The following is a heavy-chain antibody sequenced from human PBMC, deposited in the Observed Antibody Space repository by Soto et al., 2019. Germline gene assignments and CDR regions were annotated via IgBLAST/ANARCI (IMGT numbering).Heavy chain of an antibody. Sequence: GGSLRLSCAASGFTFSIYAMMWVRQPPGKGQEWVAGMTGSGGDIRYADSVKGRFTISKDNSKNTLYLQMNSLRAEDTAVYYSATRPCEVYYYGVFDYWGQGALVTVSS. CDR2: MTGSGGDI. V-gene: IGHV3-23*01. D-gene: IGHD3-16*01. CDR1: GFTFSIYA. CDR3: ATRPCEVYYYGVFDY. J-gene: IGHJ4*02.